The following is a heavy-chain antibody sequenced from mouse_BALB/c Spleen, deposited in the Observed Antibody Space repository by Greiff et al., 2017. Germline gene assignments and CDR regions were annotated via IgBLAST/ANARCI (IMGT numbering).Heavy chain of an antibody. CDR2: IDPANGNT. V-gene: IGHV14-3*02. CDR1: GFNIKDTY. Sequence: VQLQQSGAELVKPGASVKLSCTASGFNIKDTYMHWVKQRPEQGLEWIGRIDPANGNTKYDPKFQGKATITADTSSNTAYLQLSSLTSEDTAVYYWARDYGKGVRYYAMDYWGQGTSVTVSS. J-gene: IGHJ4*01. D-gene: IGHD2-1*01. CDR3: ARDYGKGVRYYAMDY.